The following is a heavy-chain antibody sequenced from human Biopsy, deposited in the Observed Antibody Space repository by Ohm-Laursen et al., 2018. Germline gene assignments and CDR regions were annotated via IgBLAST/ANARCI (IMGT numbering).Heavy chain of an antibody. J-gene: IGHJ6*02. CDR3: ARDSSRRAREGGMDV. V-gene: IGHV3-21*01. Sequence: SLRLSCSASGFSVSSYDMNWVRQAPGKGLESISYISETSSHIYDADSVRGRFTVARDIAKNSLYLQLNSLRVEDTAVYYCARDSSRRAREGGMDVWGQGTTVTVSS. CDR1: GFSVSSYD. D-gene: IGHD6-6*01. CDR2: ISETSSHI.